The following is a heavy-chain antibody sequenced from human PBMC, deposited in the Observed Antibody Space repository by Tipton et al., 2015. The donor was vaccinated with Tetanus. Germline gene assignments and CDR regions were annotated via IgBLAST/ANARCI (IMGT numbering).Heavy chain of an antibody. CDR3: ARDSGGWDYYYYGMDV. V-gene: IGHV3-73*01. CDR2: IRSKADNYAP. Sequence: SLRLSCAASGFSFSGSVMHWVRQAPGKGLEWVARIRSKADNYAPTYAASLQGRFTISRDNAKNSLYLQMNSLRAEDTAVYYCARDSGGWDYYYYGMDVWGQGTTITVSS. CDR1: GFSFSGSV. J-gene: IGHJ6*02. D-gene: IGHD6-19*01.